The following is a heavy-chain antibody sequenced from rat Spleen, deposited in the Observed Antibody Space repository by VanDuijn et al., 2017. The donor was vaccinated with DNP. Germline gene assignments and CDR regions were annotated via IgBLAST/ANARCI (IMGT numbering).Heavy chain of an antibody. CDR2: IGPNGNFV. Sequence: EVQLVESGGGLVQPGRSVKLSCVVSGFTFSDYGMAWVLQAPTKGLEWVASIGPNGNFVYYRDSVKGRFTISRDNAIRSLYLQMNSLRSEDTATYYCARVDSGYDFDYWGQGVMVTVSS. D-gene: IGHD4-3*01. CDR1: GFTFSDYG. V-gene: IGHV5-20*01. J-gene: IGHJ2*01. CDR3: ARVDSGYDFDY.